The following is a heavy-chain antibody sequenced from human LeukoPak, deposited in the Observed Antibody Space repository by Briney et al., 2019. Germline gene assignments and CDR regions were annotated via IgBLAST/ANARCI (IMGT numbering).Heavy chain of an antibody. Sequence: SETLSLTCTVSGGSISSYYWSWIRQPAGKGLEWIGRIYTSGSTNYNASLKSRVSMSVDTSKNQFSLKLSSVTAADTAVFYCARENSGSYREFDYWGQGTMVTVSS. CDR2: IYTSGST. V-gene: IGHV4-4*07. CDR3: ARENSGSYREFDY. D-gene: IGHD1-26*01. CDR1: GGSISSYY. J-gene: IGHJ3*01.